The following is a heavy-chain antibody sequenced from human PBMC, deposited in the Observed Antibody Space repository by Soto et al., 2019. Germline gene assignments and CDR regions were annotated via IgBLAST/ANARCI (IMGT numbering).Heavy chain of an antibody. CDR1: GYTFIDYY. J-gene: IGHJ4*02. D-gene: IGHD3-9*01. CDR3: ARPPGYISDWYYFDL. V-gene: IGHV1-2*02. CDR2: ISPRSGGT. Sequence: GASVKVSCKASGYTFIDYYMHWVRQAPGQGFEWMGRISPRSGGTNYAQKFQGRVTMTWDTSINTAYMELSSLISEDTAVYYCARPPGYISDWYYFDLWGQGTLVTVSS.